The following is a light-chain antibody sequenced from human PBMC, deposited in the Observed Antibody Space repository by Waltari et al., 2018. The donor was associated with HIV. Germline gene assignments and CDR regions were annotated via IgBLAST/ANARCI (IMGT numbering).Light chain of an antibody. CDR2: NND. CDR3: ASWDDKLDGWV. V-gene: IGLV1-44*01. J-gene: IGLJ3*02. Sequence: QSLLPQPTSASGTPGQRVTISCSGSYSNIGSNTVNWPQQLSGSAPRALIYNNDQRPAGGPDRFAGSKSGTSASLAISGLQSEDQGDYYCASWDDKLDGWVFGGGTRLTVL. CDR1: YSNIGSNT.